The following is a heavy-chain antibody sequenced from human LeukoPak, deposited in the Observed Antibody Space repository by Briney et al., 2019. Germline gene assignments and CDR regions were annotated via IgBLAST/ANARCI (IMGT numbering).Heavy chain of an antibody. V-gene: IGHV3-9*01. CDR2: ISWNSGSI. J-gene: IGHJ4*02. D-gene: IGHD6-19*01. CDR1: GFTFDDYA. CDR3: AKDSTMAGTLFDY. Sequence: PGGSLRPSCAASGFTFDDYAMHWVRQAPGKGLEWVSGISWNSGSIGYADSVKGRFTISRDNAKNSLYLQMNSLRAEDTALYYCAKDSTMAGTLFDYWGQGTLVTVSS.